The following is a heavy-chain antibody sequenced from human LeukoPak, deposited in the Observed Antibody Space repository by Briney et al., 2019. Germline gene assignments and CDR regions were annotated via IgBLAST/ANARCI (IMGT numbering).Heavy chain of an antibody. Sequence: GESLKTSCMGSGYSFTSYWIGWVRQMPGKGLGWRGIIYPCDSDTRYSTSFQGQVTISADKSISTAYLQWSSLKASDTAMYYCARLIRLYSRASGDCDYYYHMDVWGKGTTVTVSS. CDR3: ARLIRLYSRASGDCDYYYHMDV. CDR1: GYSFTSYW. D-gene: IGHD6-6*01. V-gene: IGHV5-51*01. CDR2: IYPCDSDT. J-gene: IGHJ6*03.